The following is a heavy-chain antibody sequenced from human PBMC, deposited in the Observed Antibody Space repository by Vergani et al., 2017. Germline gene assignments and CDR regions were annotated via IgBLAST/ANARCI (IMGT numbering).Heavy chain of an antibody. CDR1: GFSLSTSGEG. D-gene: IGHD2-2*01. V-gene: IGHV2-5*01. J-gene: IGHJ5*02. CDR3: AHRPPVVPADINNWFDP. CDR2: IYWNDAK. Sequence: QITLKESGPTLVKPTQTLTLTCTFSGFSLSTSGEGVGWIRQPPGKGLEWLALIYWNDAKRYSPSLKSRLTTTKDTSKNPVVHTMTNMDPVDTTTYCCAHRPPVVPADINNWFDPWGQGTLVTVSS.